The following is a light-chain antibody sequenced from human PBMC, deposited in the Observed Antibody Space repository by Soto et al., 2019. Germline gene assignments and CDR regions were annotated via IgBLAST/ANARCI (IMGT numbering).Light chain of an antibody. CDR3: QQYENLPT. J-gene: IGKJ1*01. Sequence: IKLTQSPSPLSASVGDRVTITCRASQGISSYLGWYQQKPGRAPKLLIYDASNLEAGVPSRFRGSGSGTDFTFTISRLQPEDIATYYCQQYENLPTFGQGTKVDIK. V-gene: IGKV1-33*01. CDR2: DAS. CDR1: QGISSY.